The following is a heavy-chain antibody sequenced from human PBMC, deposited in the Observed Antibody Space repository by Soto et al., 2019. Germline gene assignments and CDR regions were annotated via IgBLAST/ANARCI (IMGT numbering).Heavy chain of an antibody. Sequence: PGGSLRLSCAASGFTFSSYSMNWVRQAPGKGLEWVSYISSSSSTIYYADSVKGRFTISRDNAKNSLYLQMNSLRAEDTAVYYCARDFSSSWYGHAFDIWGQGTMVTVSS. CDR1: GFTFSSYS. CDR2: ISSSSSTI. D-gene: IGHD6-13*01. CDR3: ARDFSSSWYGHAFDI. J-gene: IGHJ3*02. V-gene: IGHV3-48*01.